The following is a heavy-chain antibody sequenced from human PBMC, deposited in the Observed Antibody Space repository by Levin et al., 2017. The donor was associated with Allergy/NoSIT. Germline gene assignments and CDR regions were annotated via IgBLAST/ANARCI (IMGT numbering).Heavy chain of an antibody. V-gene: IGHV3-13*01. D-gene: IGHD5-18*01. Sequence: SCAASGFTFSSYDMHWVRQATGKGLEWVSAIGTAGDTYYPGSVKGRFTISRENAKNSLYLQMNSLRAGDTAVYYCARSSGFGYSYGLDYWGQGTLVTVSS. CDR1: GFTFSSYD. CDR3: ARSSGFGYSYGLDY. CDR2: IGTAGDT. J-gene: IGHJ4*02.